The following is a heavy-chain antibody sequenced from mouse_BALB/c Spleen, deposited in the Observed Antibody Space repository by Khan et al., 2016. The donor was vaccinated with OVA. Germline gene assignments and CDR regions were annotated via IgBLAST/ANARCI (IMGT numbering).Heavy chain of an antibody. V-gene: IGHV1S41*01. Sequence: DLVKPGASVKLSCKASGYTFTSYWINWIKQRPGQGLEWIGQISPGSGSSYYHEMLTVKATLTVESSSTTAYIQLSSLSSEDSAVYFCARSNYYGSGLYAMDYWGQGTSVTVSS. CDR3: ARSNYYGSGLYAMDY. CDR2: ISPGSGSS. CDR1: GYTFTSYW. J-gene: IGHJ4*01. D-gene: IGHD1-1*01.